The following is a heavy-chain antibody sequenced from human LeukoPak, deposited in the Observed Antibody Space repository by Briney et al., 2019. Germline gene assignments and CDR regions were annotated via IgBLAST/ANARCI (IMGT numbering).Heavy chain of an antibody. CDR3: ASPSLMSGEPSYFDF. J-gene: IGHJ4*02. CDR1: GGSISSGDYY. Sequence: PSETLSLTCTVSGGSISSGDYYWSWIRQPPGKGLEWIGYIYYSGSTYYNPSLKSRGTLSLDTSKNQFSLKLTSVTAADTAVYYCASPSLMSGEPSYFDFWGQGTLVSVSA. CDR2: IYYSGST. V-gene: IGHV4-30-4*08. D-gene: IGHD4-17*01.